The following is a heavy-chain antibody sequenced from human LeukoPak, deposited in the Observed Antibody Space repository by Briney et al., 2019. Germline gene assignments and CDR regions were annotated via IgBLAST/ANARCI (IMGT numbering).Heavy chain of an antibody. CDR3: ARHDSFIPF. V-gene: IGHV3-23*01. CDR1: GFRFSDLA. D-gene: IGHD5-18*01. J-gene: IGHJ4*02. Sequence: GGSLRLSCVASGFRFSDLAMSWVRQAPGKGLEWVSGISDSGRATYYTDSVKGRCTISRDNSKNTVNLQLNNVRAEDTALYFCARHDSFIPFWGQGMQVTVSS. CDR2: ISDSGRAT.